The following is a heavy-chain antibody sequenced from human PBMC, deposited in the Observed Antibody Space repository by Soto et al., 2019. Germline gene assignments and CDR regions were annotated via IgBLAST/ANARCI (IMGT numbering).Heavy chain of an antibody. D-gene: IGHD5-18*01. CDR3: TTGEGYSYGPIYYYYGMDV. J-gene: IGHJ6*02. CDR2: IKSKTDGGTT. Sequence: NPGGSLRLSCAASGFTFSNAWMSWVRQAPGKGLEWVGRIKSKTDGGTTDYAAPVKGRFTISRDDSKNTLYPQMNSLKTEDTAVYYCTTGEGYSYGPIYYYYGMDVWGQGTTVTVSS. CDR1: GFTFSNAW. V-gene: IGHV3-15*01.